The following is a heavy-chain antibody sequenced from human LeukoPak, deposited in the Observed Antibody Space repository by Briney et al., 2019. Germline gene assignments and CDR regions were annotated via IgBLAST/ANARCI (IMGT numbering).Heavy chain of an antibody. Sequence: GGSLRLSCAASGFTFSSYSMSWVRQAPGKGLEWVSSISSSSSYIYYADSVKGRFTISRDNAKNSLYLQMNSLRAEDTAVYYCAREADGIYDFWSGYYSQPSDYWGQGTLVTVSS. D-gene: IGHD3-3*01. CDR1: GFTFSSYS. CDR3: AREADGIYDFWSGYYSQPSDY. V-gene: IGHV3-21*01. CDR2: ISSSSSYI. J-gene: IGHJ4*02.